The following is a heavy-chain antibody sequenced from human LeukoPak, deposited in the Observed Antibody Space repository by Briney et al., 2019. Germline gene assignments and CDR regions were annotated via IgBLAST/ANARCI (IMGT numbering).Heavy chain of an antibody. Sequence: GGSLRLSCAASGFTFSSYCMNWVRQAPGKGLEWVSSISSSSSYIYYADSVKGGFTISRDNAKNSLYLQMNSLRAEDTAVYYCARTTVTTKGAMDVWGKGTTVTVSS. CDR2: ISSSSSYI. V-gene: IGHV3-21*01. CDR3: ARTTVTTKGAMDV. CDR1: GFTFSSYC. D-gene: IGHD4-17*01. J-gene: IGHJ6*04.